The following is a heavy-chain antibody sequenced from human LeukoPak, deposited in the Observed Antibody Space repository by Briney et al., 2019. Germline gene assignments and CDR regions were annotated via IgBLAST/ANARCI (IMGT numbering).Heavy chain of an antibody. J-gene: IGHJ4*02. CDR1: GFTFSNYG. Sequence: LPGGSLRLSCAASGFTFSNYGMHWVRQAPGKGLEWVAVIWYDGSNKYYADSVKGRFTISRDNSKNTLYLQMNSLRAEDTAVYYCARDEAPGSGYYPFDYWGQGTLVTVSS. V-gene: IGHV3-33*08. CDR2: IWYDGSNK. D-gene: IGHD3-22*01. CDR3: ARDEAPGSGYYPFDY.